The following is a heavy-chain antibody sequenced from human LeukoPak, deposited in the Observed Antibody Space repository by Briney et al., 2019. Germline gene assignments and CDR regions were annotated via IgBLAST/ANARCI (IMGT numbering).Heavy chain of an antibody. CDR3: ARDMRVGYSGYDILGY. Sequence: GASVKVSCKASGYTFTGYYMHWVRQAPGQGLEWMGWINPNSGGTNYAQKFQGRVTMTRDTSISTAYMELSRLRSDDTAVYYCARDMRVGYSGYDILGYWGQGTLVTVSS. J-gene: IGHJ4*02. V-gene: IGHV1-2*02. CDR1: GYTFTGYY. CDR2: INPNSGGT. D-gene: IGHD5-12*01.